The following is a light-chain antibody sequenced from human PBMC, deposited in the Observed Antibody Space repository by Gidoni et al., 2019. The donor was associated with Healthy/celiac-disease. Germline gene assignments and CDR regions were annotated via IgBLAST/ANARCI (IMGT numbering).Light chain of an antibody. V-gene: IGLV3-1*01. J-gene: IGLJ2*01. CDR2: QDS. CDR1: QLGDKY. CDR3: QAWDSSTVV. Sequence: SYELTQPPSVSVSPGQTASITCSGDQLGDKYACWYKQKPGQSTVLVIYQDSKRPSGIPERFSGSNSGNTATLTISGTQAMDEADYYCQAWDSSTVVFGGGTKLPVL.